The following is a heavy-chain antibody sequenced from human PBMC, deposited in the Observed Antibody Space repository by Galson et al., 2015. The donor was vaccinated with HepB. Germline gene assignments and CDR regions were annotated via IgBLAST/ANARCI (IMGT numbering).Heavy chain of an antibody. Sequence: SVKVSCKASGYTFTSYAMHWVRQAPGQRLEWMGWINAGNGNTKYSQKFQGRVTITRDTSASTAYMELSSLRSEDTAVYYCARDPPLTGYPYYYYMDVWGKGTTVTVSS. CDR1: GYTFTSYA. J-gene: IGHJ6*03. CDR2: INAGNGNT. CDR3: ARDPPLTGYPYYYYMDV. D-gene: IGHD3-9*01. V-gene: IGHV1-3*01.